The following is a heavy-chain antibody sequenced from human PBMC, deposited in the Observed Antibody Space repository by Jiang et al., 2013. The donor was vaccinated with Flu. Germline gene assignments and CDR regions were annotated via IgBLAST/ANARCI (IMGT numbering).Heavy chain of an antibody. Sequence: RLSCAASGFTFSSYGMHWVRQAPGKGLEWVAFIRYDGSNKYYADSVKGRFTISRDNSKNTLYLQMNSLRAEDTAVYYCAKDRVWFGPIPEYYFDYWGQGTLVTVSS. J-gene: IGHJ4*02. V-gene: IGHV3-30*02. CDR3: AKDRVWFGPIPEYYFDY. CDR2: IRYDGSNK. CDR1: GFTFSSYG. D-gene: IGHD3-10*01.